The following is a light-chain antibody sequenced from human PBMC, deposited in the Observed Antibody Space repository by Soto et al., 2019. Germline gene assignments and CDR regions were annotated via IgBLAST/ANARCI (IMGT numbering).Light chain of an antibody. V-gene: IGKV3-15*01. Sequence: EMVMTQSPATLSVSPGESATLSCWASQNIRSNLAWYQQRPGQAPRLLIYGASTRATGIPARFSGSGSGTEFTLTISSLQSEDFAVYFCQQYENWYTFGQGTKLEIK. CDR1: QNIRSN. J-gene: IGKJ2*01. CDR3: QQYENWYT. CDR2: GAS.